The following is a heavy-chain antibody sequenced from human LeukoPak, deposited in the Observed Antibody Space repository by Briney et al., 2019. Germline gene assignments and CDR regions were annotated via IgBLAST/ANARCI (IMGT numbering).Heavy chain of an antibody. CDR2: INPSGGST. CDR1: GYTFTSYY. D-gene: IGHD3-10*01. CDR3: ARRRGKDAFDI. V-gene: IGHV1-46*01. Sequence: GASVKVSCKASGYTFTSYYMHWLRQAPGQGLEWMGIINPSGGSTSYAQKFQGRVTMTRDTSTSTVYMELSSLRSEDTAVYYCARRRGKDAFDIWGQGTMVTVSS. J-gene: IGHJ3*02.